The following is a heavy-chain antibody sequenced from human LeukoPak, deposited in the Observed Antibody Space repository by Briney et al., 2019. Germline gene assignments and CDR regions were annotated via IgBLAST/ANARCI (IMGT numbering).Heavy chain of an antibody. CDR3: ARKRGHSYGVDY. V-gene: IGHV4-39*01. CDR1: GGSISSSSYY. J-gene: IGHJ4*02. Sequence: SETLSLTCTVSGGSISSSSYYWGWIRHPPGKGLEWIGSIYYSGSTYYNPSLTSRVTISVDTSKNQFSLKLSSVTAADTAVYYCARKRGHSYGVDYWGQGTLVTVSS. CDR2: IYYSGST. D-gene: IGHD5-18*01.